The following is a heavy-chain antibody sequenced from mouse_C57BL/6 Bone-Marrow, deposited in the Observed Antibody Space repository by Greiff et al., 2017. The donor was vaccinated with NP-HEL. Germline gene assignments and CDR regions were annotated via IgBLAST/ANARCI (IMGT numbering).Heavy chain of an antibody. Sequence: VQLQQSGPELVKPGASVKISCKASGYAFSSSWMNWVKQRPRKGLEWIGRIYPGDGDTNYNGKFKGKATLTADKSSSTAYMQLSSLTSEDSAVYFCARAPYYYGSPYWYFDVWGTGTTVTVSS. CDR3: ARAPYYYGSPYWYFDV. J-gene: IGHJ1*03. D-gene: IGHD1-1*01. CDR1: GYAFSSSW. CDR2: IYPGDGDT. V-gene: IGHV1-82*01.